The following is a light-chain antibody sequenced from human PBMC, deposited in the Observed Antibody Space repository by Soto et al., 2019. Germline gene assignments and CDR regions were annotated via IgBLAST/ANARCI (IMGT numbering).Light chain of an antibody. CDR3: QQRTTCPPLFA. J-gene: IGKJ3*01. CDR2: HAF. V-gene: IGKV3-11*01. CDR1: QNIGNF. Sequence: EIVLTQSPSNMSLSPGERATLSCRASQNIGNFLAWYQHKHSQAHRLLIYHAFKRATGIPARFSGSGSGTDFTLSIIILEPAYFAVYYCQQRTTCPPLFAFGPATRVDSK.